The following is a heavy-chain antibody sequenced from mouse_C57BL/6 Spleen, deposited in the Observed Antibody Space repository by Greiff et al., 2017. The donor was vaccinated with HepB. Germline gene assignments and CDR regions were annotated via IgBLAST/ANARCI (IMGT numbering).Heavy chain of an antibody. V-gene: IGHV14-3*01. CDR1: GFNIKNTY. CDR2: IDPANGNT. Sequence: VQLQQSVAELVRPGASVKLSCTASGFNIKNTYMHWVKQRPEQGLEWIGRIDPANGNTKYAPKFQGKATITADTSSNTAYLQLSSLTSEDTAISYWASYYYGSSPPWYCDVGGTGTTGTVSS. J-gene: IGHJ1*03. CDR3: ASYYYGSSPPWYCDV. D-gene: IGHD1-1*01.